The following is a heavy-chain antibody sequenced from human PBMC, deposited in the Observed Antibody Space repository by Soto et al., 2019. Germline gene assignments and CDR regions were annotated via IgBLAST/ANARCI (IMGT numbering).Heavy chain of an antibody. D-gene: IGHD4-17*01. V-gene: IGHV1-69*01. CDR2: IIPLFGTA. CDR3: ATSSRRHGRGDTCYENGFDP. Sequence: QVQLVQSGAEVKKPGSSVKVSCKASGGTFNNYVITWARQAPGQGLEWMGGIIPLFGTANYAQRFQGRLAITADESTNTAYMELNTLKSEDTAVYYCATSSRRHGRGDTCYENGFDPWGQGTLVTVSS. J-gene: IGHJ5*02. CDR1: GGTFNNYV.